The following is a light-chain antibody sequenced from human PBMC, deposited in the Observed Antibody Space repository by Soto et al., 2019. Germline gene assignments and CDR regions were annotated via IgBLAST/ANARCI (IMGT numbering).Light chain of an antibody. Sequence: IVLTQSPATLSLSPGERATLSCRASQSVSKSLAWYQQKPGQAPRLLIYTTSNRATGIPARFSGSGSRTDFTLTISSLEPEYFAVYYCQQGNNWPLFTFGPGTKVDIK. CDR2: TTS. CDR1: QSVSKS. CDR3: QQGNNWPLFT. V-gene: IGKV3-11*01. J-gene: IGKJ3*01.